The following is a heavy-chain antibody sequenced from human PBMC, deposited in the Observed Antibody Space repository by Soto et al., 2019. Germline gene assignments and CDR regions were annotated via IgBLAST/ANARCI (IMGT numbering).Heavy chain of an antibody. CDR2: VSYDGITK. Sequence: GGSLRLSCAASGFTFRSYPMHWVRQAPGKGLEWVAIVSYDGITKYADSVKGRFTISRDNSNNTLFLQMNSLRTEVTAVYYCTKEGLFWSGSFDSWGQGTLVTVYS. CDR1: GFTFRSYP. V-gene: IGHV3-30-3*02. CDR3: TKEGLFWSGSFDS. J-gene: IGHJ4*02. D-gene: IGHD3-3*01.